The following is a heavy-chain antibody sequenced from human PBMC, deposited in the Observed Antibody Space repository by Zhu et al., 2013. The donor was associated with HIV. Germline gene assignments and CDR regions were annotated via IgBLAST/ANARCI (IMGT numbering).Heavy chain of an antibody. CDR2: IYHSGST. V-gene: IGHV4-30-2*01. CDR3: TRAPQYGSGSYSFNY. Sequence: QVQLQESGSGLVKPSQTLSLTCAVSGGSVTGSGHSWNWIRQPPGKGLEWIGYIYHSGSTYYNPSLKSRLTISLDMSKNQFSLKLNSVTAADTAVYYCTRAPQYGSGSYSFNYWGQGMLVTVSS. J-gene: IGHJ4*02. CDR1: GGSVTGSGHS. D-gene: IGHD3-10*01.